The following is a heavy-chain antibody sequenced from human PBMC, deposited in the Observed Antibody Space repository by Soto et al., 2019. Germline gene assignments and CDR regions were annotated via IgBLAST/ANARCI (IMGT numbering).Heavy chain of an antibody. CDR2: ISGDGSAT. D-gene: IGHD5-12*01. J-gene: IGHJ3*01. Sequence: EVKLLESGGGLVQPGESLRLSCAASGFRFWTYSMSWVRQAPGKGLEWVSGISGDGSATSYADSLKGRFTVSRDNSKDTLFLQRNTRRVEDTAVYYCAKTRLYDNNDYHRDGFDVWGPGTAVTVS. V-gene: IGHV3-23*01. CDR1: GFRFWTYS. CDR3: AKTRLYDNNDYHRDGFDV.